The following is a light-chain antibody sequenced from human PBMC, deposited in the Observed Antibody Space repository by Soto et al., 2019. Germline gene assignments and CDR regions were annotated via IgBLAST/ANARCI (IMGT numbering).Light chain of an antibody. J-gene: IGKJ2*01. Sequence: DIQMTQSPSTLSASVGDRVTITCRASQSISSWLAWYQQKPGKAPKLLIYDASSLESGVPSRFCGSGSGTEFTLTISSLQPDDFANYYCQQYNSYAHTFGQGTKLEIK. CDR2: DAS. V-gene: IGKV1-5*01. CDR1: QSISSW. CDR3: QQYNSYAHT.